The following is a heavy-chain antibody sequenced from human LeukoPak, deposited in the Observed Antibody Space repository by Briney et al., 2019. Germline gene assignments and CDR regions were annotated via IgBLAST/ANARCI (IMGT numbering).Heavy chain of an antibody. CDR2: ISYDGSNK. D-gene: IGHD6-19*01. Sequence: PGRSLRLSCAASGFTFSSSAMHWARQAPDKGLEWVAVISYDGSNKYYADSVKGRFTISRDNSKNTLYLQMNSLRADDTAVYYCARDRDSSGWYEGFDYWGQGTLVTVSS. CDR1: GFTFSSSA. CDR3: ARDRDSSGWYEGFDY. V-gene: IGHV3-30-3*01. J-gene: IGHJ4*02.